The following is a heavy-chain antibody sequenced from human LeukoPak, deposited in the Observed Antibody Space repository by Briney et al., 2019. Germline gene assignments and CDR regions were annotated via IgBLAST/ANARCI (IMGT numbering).Heavy chain of an antibody. V-gene: IGHV3-30-3*01. D-gene: IGHD3-3*01. CDR1: GFTFSSYA. CDR3: ARDARYYDFWSGYPRDYYYGMDV. Sequence: GGSLRLSCAASGFTFSSYAMHWVRQAPGKGLEWVAVISYDGSNKYYADSVKGRFTISRDSSKNTPYLQMNSLRAEDTAVYYCARDARYYDFWSGYPRDYYYGMDVWGQGTTVTVSS. CDR2: ISYDGSNK. J-gene: IGHJ6*02.